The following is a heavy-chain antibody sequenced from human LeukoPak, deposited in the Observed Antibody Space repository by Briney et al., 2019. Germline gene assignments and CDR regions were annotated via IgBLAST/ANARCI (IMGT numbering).Heavy chain of an antibody. V-gene: IGHV3-74*01. Sequence: GGSLRLSCAASGFTFKNYAMNWVRQAPGKGLEWVSRLPPDELDIIYADSVKGRLTVSRDNSKHTVYLQINNLRAEDTAVYYCVGTIASRGSEYWGQGALVTVSS. CDR1: GFTFKNYA. CDR3: VGTIASRGSEY. CDR2: LPPDELDI. D-gene: IGHD6-6*01. J-gene: IGHJ4*02.